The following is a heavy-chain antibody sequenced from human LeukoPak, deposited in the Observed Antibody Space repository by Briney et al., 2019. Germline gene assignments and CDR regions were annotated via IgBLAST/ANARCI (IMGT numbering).Heavy chain of an antibody. D-gene: IGHD2-2*01. CDR3: ARGVVRYYYGMDV. CDR2: IYYSGST. V-gene: IGHV4-59*08. Sequence: SETLSLTCTVSGGSISSYYWSWIRQPPGKGLEWIGYIYYSGSTNYNPSLKSRVTISVDTSKNQFSLKLSSVTAADTAVYYCARGVVRYYYGMDVWGQGTTVTVSS. CDR1: GGSISSYY. J-gene: IGHJ6*02.